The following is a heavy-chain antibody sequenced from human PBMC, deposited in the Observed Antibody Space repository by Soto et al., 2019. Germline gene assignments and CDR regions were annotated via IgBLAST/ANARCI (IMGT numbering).Heavy chain of an antibody. J-gene: IGHJ5*02. D-gene: IGHD3-10*01. CDR2: ISAYNGNT. V-gene: IGHV1-18*01. CDR3: ARDGIIKPTMVPPPGRFDP. Sequence: ASVKVSCKASGYTFTSYGISLVRQAPGQGLEWMGWISAYNGNTNYAQKLQGRVTMTTDTSTSTAYMELRSLRSDDTAVYYCARDGIIKPTMVPPPGRFDPWGQGTLVTVSS. CDR1: GYTFTSYG.